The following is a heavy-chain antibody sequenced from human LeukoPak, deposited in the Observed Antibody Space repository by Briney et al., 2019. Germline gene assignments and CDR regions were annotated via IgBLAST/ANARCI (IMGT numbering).Heavy chain of an antibody. D-gene: IGHD6-13*01. Sequence: PGRSLRHSCALSGFTFRSHGMARVPQAPGKGLEWVAGISYEGSNKYYADAVKGRFTISRDNYKDTLYLQMNSLRAEDTAVYYCAKEGHGSSLDYWGQGTLVTVSS. CDR3: AKEGHGSSLDY. CDR2: ISYEGSNK. J-gene: IGHJ4*02. V-gene: IGHV3-30*18. CDR1: GFTFRSHG.